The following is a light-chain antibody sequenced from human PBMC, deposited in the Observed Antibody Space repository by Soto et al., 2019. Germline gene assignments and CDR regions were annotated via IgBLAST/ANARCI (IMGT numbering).Light chain of an antibody. CDR3: CSYAGFSTLYV. CDR1: SSDVGSYNL. J-gene: IGLJ1*01. V-gene: IGLV2-23*01. Sequence: QSALTQPASVSGSPGQSITISCTGTSSDVGSYNLVSWYQQHPGKAPKLMIYEGSKRPSGVSNRFSGSKSGNTASLTISGLQAEDEADYYCCSYAGFSTLYVFGTGTKVTVL. CDR2: EGS.